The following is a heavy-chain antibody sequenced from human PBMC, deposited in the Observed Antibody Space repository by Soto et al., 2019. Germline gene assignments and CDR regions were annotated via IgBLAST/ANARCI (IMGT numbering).Heavy chain of an antibody. J-gene: IGHJ4*02. CDR1: GGSISSNY. D-gene: IGHD3-3*01. CDR2: IYYSGST. Sequence: PSETLSLTCTVSGGSISSNYWSWIRQPPGKGLEWIGYIYYSGSTNYNPSLKSRVSISVDTSKNQFSLNLTSVTAADTAVYYCARGGDLGIFLYFDYWGQGTLVTVSS. V-gene: IGHV4-59*01. CDR3: ARGGDLGIFLYFDY.